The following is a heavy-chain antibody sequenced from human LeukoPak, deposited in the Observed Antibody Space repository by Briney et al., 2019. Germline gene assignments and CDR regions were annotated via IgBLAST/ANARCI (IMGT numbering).Heavy chain of an antibody. V-gene: IGHV3-23*01. CDR2: ICGSGVST. D-gene: IGHD3-3*01. Sequence: GGSLRLSCAASGFTFGNYAMTWVRQAPGKGLEWVSAICGSGVSTYNADSVKGRFTISRDNSKNTLYLQMNSLRAEDTAVYYCAKCRNYDFWSGGDAFDMWGQGTMVTVSS. CDR1: GFTFGNYA. CDR3: AKCRNYDFWSGGDAFDM. J-gene: IGHJ3*02.